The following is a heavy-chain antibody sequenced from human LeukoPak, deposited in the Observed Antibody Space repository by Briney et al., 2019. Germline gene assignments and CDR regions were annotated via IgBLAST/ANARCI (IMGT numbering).Heavy chain of an antibody. V-gene: IGHV3-23*01. CDR2: ISDSGGST. CDR1: RFTFSSYA. CDR3: AKVDYYDSSGNYPNWFDP. Sequence: GGSLRFSCAASRFTFSSYAMSWVRQAPGKGLEWVSSISDSGGSTYYADSLKGRFTISRDNYKNTLYLQMNSLRAEDTAVYYCAKVDYYDSSGNYPNWFDPWGQGTLVTVSS. D-gene: IGHD3-22*01. J-gene: IGHJ5*02.